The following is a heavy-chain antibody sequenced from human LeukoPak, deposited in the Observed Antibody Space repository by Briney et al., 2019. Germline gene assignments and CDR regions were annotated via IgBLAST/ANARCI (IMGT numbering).Heavy chain of an antibody. CDR2: ISYDGSNK. CDR3: AREVYSSGWYGGYFDY. V-gene: IGHV3-30*03. CDR1: GFTFSSYG. J-gene: IGHJ4*02. D-gene: IGHD6-19*01. Sequence: GGSLRLSCAASGFTFSSYGMHWVRQAPGKGLEWVAVISYDGSNKYYADSVKGRFTISRDNSKNTLYLQMNSLRAEDTAVYYCAREVYSSGWYGGYFDYWGQGTLVTVSS.